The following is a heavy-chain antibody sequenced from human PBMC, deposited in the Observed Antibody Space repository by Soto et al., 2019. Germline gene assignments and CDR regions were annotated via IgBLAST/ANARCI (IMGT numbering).Heavy chain of an antibody. D-gene: IGHD1-26*01. CDR2: IYDSGNT. CDR3: ARDLRDGASDVFGI. CDR1: GGSVSSGSYY. J-gene: IGHJ3*02. V-gene: IGHV4-61*01. Sequence: SETLSLTCTVSGGSVSSGSYYWGWIRQPPGKGLEWIGYIYDSGNTNYNPSLKSRVTISVDTSKNQYSLKLGSVTAADTAVYYCARDLRDGASDVFGIWGQGTMVTVSS.